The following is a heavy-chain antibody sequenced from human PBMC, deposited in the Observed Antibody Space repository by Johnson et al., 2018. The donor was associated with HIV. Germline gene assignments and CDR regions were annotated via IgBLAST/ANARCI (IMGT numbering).Heavy chain of an antibody. V-gene: IGHV3-23*04. CDR3: ARGLRWSSGLDGYAFDI. CDR1: GFTFDDYG. D-gene: IGHD6-19*01. Sequence: VQLVESGGGVVRPGGSLRLSCAASGFTFDDYGMSWVRQAPGKGLEWVSGISGGGGRTYYADSVKGRFTVSRDHSKNTLFLQVNSLRAEDTAVYFCARGLRWSSGLDGYAFDIWGQGTMVTVSS. CDR2: ISGGGGRT. J-gene: IGHJ3*02.